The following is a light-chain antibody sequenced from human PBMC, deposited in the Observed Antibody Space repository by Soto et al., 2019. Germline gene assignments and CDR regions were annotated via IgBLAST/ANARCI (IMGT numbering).Light chain of an antibody. Sequence: DIHMDQSPSALSASVGDRVTITCRASQDVSHWLAWYQQKPGQAPKLVIYKASSLESGVPSRFSGRGSGTEFTLTIRDLQPDDFATYYCLHYDSYSYTFGQGTSLEIK. CDR2: KAS. J-gene: IGKJ2*01. V-gene: IGKV1-5*03. CDR1: QDVSHW. CDR3: LHYDSYSYT.